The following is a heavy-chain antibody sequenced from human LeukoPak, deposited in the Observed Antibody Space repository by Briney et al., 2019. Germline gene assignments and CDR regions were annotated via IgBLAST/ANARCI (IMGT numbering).Heavy chain of an antibody. CDR1: GYTFTSYG. Sequence: ASVKVSCKASGYTFTSYGISWVRQAPGQGLEWMGWISACNGNTNYAQKLQGRVTMTTDTSTSTAYMELRSLRSDDTAVYYCARDTYDSSGYYYKILDYWGQGTLVTVSS. CDR3: ARDTYDSSGYYYKILDY. D-gene: IGHD3-22*01. V-gene: IGHV1-18*01. CDR2: ISACNGNT. J-gene: IGHJ4*02.